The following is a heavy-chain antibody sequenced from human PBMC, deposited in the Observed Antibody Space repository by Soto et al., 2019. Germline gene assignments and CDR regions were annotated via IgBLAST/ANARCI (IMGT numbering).Heavy chain of an antibody. V-gene: IGHV5-10-1*01. CDR3: ARRVAGYKHYDY. CDR1: GHSFSNYW. Sequence: GESLKISCKGSGHSFSNYWISWVRQMPGKGLEWMGRIDPRDSHTTYSPSFQGHVTISVDKSINTAYLQWSSLKASDTAMFYCARRVAGYKHYDYWGQGTLVTVSS. J-gene: IGHJ4*02. CDR2: IDPRDSHT. D-gene: IGHD6-19*01.